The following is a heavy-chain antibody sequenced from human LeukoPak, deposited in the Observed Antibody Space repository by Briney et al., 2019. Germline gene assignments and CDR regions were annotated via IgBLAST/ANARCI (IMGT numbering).Heavy chain of an antibody. J-gene: IGHJ6*03. CDR2: ISYDGSDK. D-gene: IGHD4-11*01. CDR3: ARDYSPMTTVSRTYYFFHLDV. CDR1: EFTFDNFA. Sequence: GGSLRLSCAASEFTFDNFAMHWVRQAPGKGLEWVAFISYDGSDKYYADSVKGRFTISRDDSKSALYLHMNSLRAEDTAVYYCARDYSPMTTVSRTYYFFHLDVWGEGTTVTVSS. V-gene: IGHV3-30-3*01.